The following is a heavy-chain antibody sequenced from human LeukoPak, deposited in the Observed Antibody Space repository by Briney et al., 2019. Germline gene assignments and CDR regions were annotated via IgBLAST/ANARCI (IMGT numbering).Heavy chain of an antibody. CDR1: GYSMSSCYY. J-gene: IGHJ4*02. D-gene: IGHD3-22*01. Sequence: SDTLSLTCGLSGYSMSSCYYRGWIRQPPGKGLDWIGSFYHGGSTDYTPSLKSRLTISVDTSKNQFSLRLTSVTAADTAVYYCARAFVSLYSSGPPLEFWGQGILMTVSS. CDR2: FYHGGST. CDR3: ARAFVSLYSSGPPLEF. V-gene: IGHV4-38-2*01.